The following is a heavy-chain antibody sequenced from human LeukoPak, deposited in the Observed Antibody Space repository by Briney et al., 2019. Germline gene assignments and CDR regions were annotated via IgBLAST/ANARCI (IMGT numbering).Heavy chain of an antibody. J-gene: IGHJ6*03. CDR1: GGSFSDYY. CDR2: INDGGST. CDR3: ARGRNGRSSWYYYYHYMDV. D-gene: IGHD6-13*01. Sequence: SETLSLTCAVYGGSFSDYYWCCIREPPGKGGGWVGEINDGGSTNYNPSLKSRVTISVETSKNQFSLNLNSVTRAERAMSYCARGRNGRSSWYYYYHYMDVWGKESTLTVSS. V-gene: IGHV4-34*01.